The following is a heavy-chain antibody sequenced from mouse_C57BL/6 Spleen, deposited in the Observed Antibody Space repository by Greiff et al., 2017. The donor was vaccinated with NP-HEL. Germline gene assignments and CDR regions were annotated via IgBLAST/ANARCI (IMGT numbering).Heavy chain of an antibody. CDR2: IDPSDSYT. CDR1: GYTFTSYW. Sequence: QVQLQQPGAELVKPGASVKLSCKASGYTFTSYWMQWVKQRPGQGLEWIGEIDPSDSYTNYNQKFKGKATLTVDTSSSTAYMQLSSLTSEDSAVYYCARRGIYYGSSYPYYFDYWGQGTTLTVSS. J-gene: IGHJ2*01. D-gene: IGHD1-1*01. CDR3: ARRGIYYGSSYPYYFDY. V-gene: IGHV1-50*01.